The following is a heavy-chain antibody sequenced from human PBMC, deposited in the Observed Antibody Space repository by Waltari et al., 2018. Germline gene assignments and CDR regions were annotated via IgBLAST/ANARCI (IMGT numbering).Heavy chain of an antibody. CDR1: GFTFSSYS. CDR3: ARDLELWFGELLFGYGMDV. CDR2: ISSSSSYI. Sequence: EVQLVESGGGLVKPGGSLRLSCAASGFTFSSYSLNWVRQAPGKGLEWVSSISSSSSYIYYADSVKGRFTISRDNAKNSLYLQMNSLRAEDTAVYYCARDLELWFGELLFGYGMDVWGQGTTVTVSS. D-gene: IGHD3-10*01. J-gene: IGHJ6*02. V-gene: IGHV3-21*01.